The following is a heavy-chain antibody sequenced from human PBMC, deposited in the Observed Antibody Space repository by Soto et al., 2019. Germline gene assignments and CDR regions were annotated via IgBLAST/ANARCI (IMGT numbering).Heavy chain of an antibody. CDR3: ARQGDYYYSSGYFTYLYAFDF. Sequence: GESPKISCKGSGYSFTSYWIGWVRQMPGKGLEWGGIIYPGDSDTRYSPSFQGQVTTSADNSISTAYLQWSSLKASDTAMYYCARQGDYYYSSGYFTYLYAFDFWGQGTMVTVSS. J-gene: IGHJ3*01. CDR1: GYSFTSYW. V-gene: IGHV5-51*01. D-gene: IGHD3-22*01. CDR2: IYPGDSDT.